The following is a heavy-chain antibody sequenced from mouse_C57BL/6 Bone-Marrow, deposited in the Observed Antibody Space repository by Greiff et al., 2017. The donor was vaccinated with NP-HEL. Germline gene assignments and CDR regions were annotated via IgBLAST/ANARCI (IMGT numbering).Heavy chain of an antibody. Sequence: QVQLQQSGPELVKPGASVKISCKASGYAFSSSWMNWVKQRPGKGLEWIGRIYPGDGATNYNGKFKGKATLTADKSSSTAYLQLSSLTSEDSAVYFWARLALMDYWGQGTSVTVSS. V-gene: IGHV1-82*01. CDR3: ARLALMDY. CDR2: IYPGDGAT. J-gene: IGHJ4*01. CDR1: GYAFSSSW.